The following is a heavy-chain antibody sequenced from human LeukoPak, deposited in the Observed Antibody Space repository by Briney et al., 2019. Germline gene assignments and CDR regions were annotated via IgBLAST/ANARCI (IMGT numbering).Heavy chain of an antibody. D-gene: IGHD5-12*01. CDR1: GYSIASAYY. CDR2: FFLKGST. J-gene: IGHJ4*02. CDR3: ARGAYSGYDLDY. Sequence: PSETLSLTCTVSGYSIASAYYWGWIRQPPGKGLEWIGSFFLKGSTYYNPSLKSRVTISVDTSKNQFSLTLSSVTAADTAVYYCARGAYSGYDLDYWGQGTLVTVSS. V-gene: IGHV4-38-2*02.